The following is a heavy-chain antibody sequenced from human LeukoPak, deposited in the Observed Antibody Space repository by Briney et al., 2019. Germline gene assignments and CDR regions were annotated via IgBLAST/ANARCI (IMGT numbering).Heavy chain of an antibody. V-gene: IGHV4-34*01. CDR3: ARDRAGYGDGYMDV. CDR1: GGSFSGYY. Sequence: TSETLSLTCAVYGGSFSGYYWSWIRQPPGKGLEWIGEINHSGSTNYNPSLKSRVTISVDTSKNQFSLKLSSVTAADTAVYYCARDRAGYGDGYMDVWGKGTTVTVSS. CDR2: INHSGST. D-gene: IGHD4-17*01. J-gene: IGHJ6*03.